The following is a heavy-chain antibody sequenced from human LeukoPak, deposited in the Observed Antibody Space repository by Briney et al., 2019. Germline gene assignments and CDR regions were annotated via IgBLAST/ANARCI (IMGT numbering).Heavy chain of an antibody. V-gene: IGHV1-58*01. D-gene: IGHD2-21*02. CDR3: AAATALLGDSNS. CDR2: IVVGSGNT. J-gene: IGHJ4*02. Sequence: GASVKVSCKASGFTFTSSAVQWVRQARGQRLEWIGWIVVGSGNTNYAQKFQERVTITRDMSTSTAYMELSSLRSEDTAVYYCAAATALLGDSNSWGQGTLVTVSS. CDR1: GFTFTSSA.